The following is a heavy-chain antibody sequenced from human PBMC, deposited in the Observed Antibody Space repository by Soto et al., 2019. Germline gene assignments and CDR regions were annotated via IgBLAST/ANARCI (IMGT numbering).Heavy chain of an antibody. V-gene: IGHV4-4*07. D-gene: IGHD1-1*01. CDR1: GASISGFY. Sequence: SETLSLTCTVSGASISGFYWSWIRKSAGKGLEWIGRIYATGTTDYNPSIKSRVMMSVDTSKKQFSLKLRSVTAADTAVYYCVRDGTKTLRDWFDPWGQGISVTVSS. J-gene: IGHJ5*02. CDR2: IYATGTT. CDR3: VRDGTKTLRDWFDP.